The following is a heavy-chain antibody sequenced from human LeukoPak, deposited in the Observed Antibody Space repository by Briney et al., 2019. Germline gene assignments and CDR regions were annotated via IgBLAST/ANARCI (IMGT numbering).Heavy chain of an antibody. CDR1: GFTFSNYG. CDR2: IRYDGSNK. CDR3: AEDLEWLLTNGSFDY. Sequence: GGSLRLSCAASGFTFSNYGMHWVRQAPGKGLEWVAFIRYDGSNKYYADSVKGRFTISRDNSKNTLYLQMNSLRAEDTAVYYCAEDLEWLLTNGSFDYWGQGTLVTVSS. D-gene: IGHD3-3*01. J-gene: IGHJ4*02. V-gene: IGHV3-30*02.